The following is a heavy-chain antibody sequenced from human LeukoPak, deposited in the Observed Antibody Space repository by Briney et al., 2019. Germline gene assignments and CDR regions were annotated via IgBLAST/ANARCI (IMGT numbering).Heavy chain of an antibody. D-gene: IGHD2-2*01. Sequence: ASVKVSCKASGYTFTSYDINWVRQATGQGLEWVGWMNPNSGNTGYAQKFQGRVTMTRNTSISTAYMELSSLRSEDTAVYYCARTGSDCSSTSCYAGSTVGYYWGQGTLVTVSS. CDR1: GYTFTSYD. CDR2: MNPNSGNT. J-gene: IGHJ4*02. V-gene: IGHV1-8*01. CDR3: ARTGSDCSSTSCYAGSTVGYY.